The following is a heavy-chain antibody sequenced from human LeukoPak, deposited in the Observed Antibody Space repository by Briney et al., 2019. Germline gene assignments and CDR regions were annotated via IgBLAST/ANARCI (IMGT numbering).Heavy chain of an antibody. CDR2: INHSGST. CDR1: GGSFSGYY. Sequence: PSETLSLTCAVYGGSFSGYYWSWIRQPPGKGLEWIGEINHSGSTNYNPSLKSRVTISVDTSKNQFSLKLSSVTAADTAVYYCARGHIVVVTAPPGWFDPWGQGTLVTVSS. V-gene: IGHV4-34*01. J-gene: IGHJ5*02. CDR3: ARGHIVVVTAPPGWFDP. D-gene: IGHD2-21*02.